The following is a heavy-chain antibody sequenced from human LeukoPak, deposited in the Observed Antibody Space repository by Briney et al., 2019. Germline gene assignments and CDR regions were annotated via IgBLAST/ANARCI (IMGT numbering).Heavy chain of an antibody. J-gene: IGHJ4*02. CDR1: GGSFSGYY. V-gene: IGHV4-34*01. CDR3: ARDAHRGYYGSGKGDY. D-gene: IGHD3-10*01. Sequence: PSETLSLTCAVYGGSFSGYYWSWIRQPPGKGLEWIGEINHSGSTYYNPSLKSRVTISVDTSKNQFSLKLSSVTAADTAVYYCARDAHRGYYGSGKGDYWGQGTLVTVSS. CDR2: INHSGST.